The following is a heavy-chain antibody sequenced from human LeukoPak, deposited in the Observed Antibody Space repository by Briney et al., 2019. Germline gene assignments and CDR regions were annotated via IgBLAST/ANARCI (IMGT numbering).Heavy chain of an antibody. CDR3: TIMVRGVIVSWFDP. CDR1: GGSISSGDYY. CDR2: IYYSGST. J-gene: IGHJ5*02. V-gene: IGHV4-30-4*01. Sequence: SETLSLTCTVSGGSISSGDYYWSWIRQPPGKGLEWIGYIYYSGSTYYNPSLKSRVTISVDTSKNQFSLKLSSVTAADAAVYYCTIMVRGVIVSWFDPWGQGTPVTVSS. D-gene: IGHD3-10*01.